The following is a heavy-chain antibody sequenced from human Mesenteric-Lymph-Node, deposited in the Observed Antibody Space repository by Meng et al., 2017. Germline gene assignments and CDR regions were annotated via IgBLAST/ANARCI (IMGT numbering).Heavy chain of an antibody. CDR2: INSGNGKT. J-gene: IGHJ4*02. CDR3: ARGLWEQSRYYFDS. Sequence: QLVQSGAEVKKPGASVKVSCKASGYTFTNYAIQWVRQAPGQRLEWMGWINSGNGKTKYSEKFQGRVTITRDTSATTAYMELSSLRSEDMAVYYCARGLWEQSRYYFDSWGQGTLVTVSS. V-gene: IGHV1-3*01. CDR1: GYTFTNYA. D-gene: IGHD1-26*01.